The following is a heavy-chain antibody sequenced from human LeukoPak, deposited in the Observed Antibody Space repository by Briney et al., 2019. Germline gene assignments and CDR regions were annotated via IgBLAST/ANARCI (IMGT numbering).Heavy chain of an antibody. D-gene: IGHD3-10*01. CDR3: ARGGGGWYFDL. J-gene: IGHJ2*01. Sequence: ASVKVSCKASGYSFTGYYIHWVRQAPGQGLEWMGWINPNTGGTNYAQKFQGRVTMTRDTSISTAYMELRSLRSDDTAVYYCARGGGGWYFDLWGRGTLVTVSS. V-gene: IGHV1-2*02. CDR2: INPNTGGT. CDR1: GYSFTGYY.